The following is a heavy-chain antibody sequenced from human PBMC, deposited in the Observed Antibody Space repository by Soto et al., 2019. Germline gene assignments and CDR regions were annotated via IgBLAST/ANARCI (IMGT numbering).Heavy chain of an antibody. CDR1: GFTFSDAW. CDR3: TKVTVVDIHSDY. J-gene: IGHJ4*02. CDR2: IKKKTDGGTA. Sequence: GGSLRLSCAVSGFTFSDAWMSWVRQAPGKGLEWVGRIKKKTDGGTADYPAPVKGRFPISRDDSQNMLYRQMNSLKTEDTAVYYSTKVTVVDIHSDYWGQGTQVTVSS. D-gene: IGHD2-15*01. V-gene: IGHV3-15*01.